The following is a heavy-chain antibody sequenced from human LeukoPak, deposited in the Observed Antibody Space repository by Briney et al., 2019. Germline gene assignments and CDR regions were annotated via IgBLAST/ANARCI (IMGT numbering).Heavy chain of an antibody. CDR2: IYYSGST. Sequence: SETLSLTCTVSGGSISSYYWSWIRQPPGKGLEWIGYIYYSGSTNYNPSLKSRVSISVDTSKKQFSLRLSSVTAADTAVYYCASLPRQGAATFDYWGQGTLVTVSS. CDR3: ASLPRQGAATFDY. J-gene: IGHJ4*02. V-gene: IGHV4-59*08. D-gene: IGHD6-25*01. CDR1: GGSISSYY.